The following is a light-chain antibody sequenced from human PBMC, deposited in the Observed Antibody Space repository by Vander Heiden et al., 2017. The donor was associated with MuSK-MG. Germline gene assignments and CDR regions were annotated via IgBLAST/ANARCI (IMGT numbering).Light chain of an antibody. CDR1: QSISSC. CDR3: QHYNSYPHT. V-gene: IGKV1-5*03. Sequence: DIQVTHAPSTLSASAGDRVTITCRTSQSISSCLAWYQQKPGKAPELLIYNASTLESGVPSRFSGSGSGTEFTLTISSLQPDDFATYHCQHYNSYPHTFGQGTKVEIK. CDR2: NAS. J-gene: IGKJ1*01.